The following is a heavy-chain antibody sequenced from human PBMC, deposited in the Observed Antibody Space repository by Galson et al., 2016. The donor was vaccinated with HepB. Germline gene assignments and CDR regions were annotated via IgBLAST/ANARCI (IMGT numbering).Heavy chain of an antibody. CDR2: THRTGAA. CDR1: GDSFTSPHW. D-gene: IGHD3-3*01. Sequence: SETLSLTCGVSGDSFTSPHWWTWVRQSPGRGLEWIGETHRTGAANYNPSLRGRVSVSLDKSRNHFSLTLNSVTAADTSIYYCAGLRIALVGATWNYSGVEVGGRGTTATVSS. V-gene: IGHV4-4*02. J-gene: IGHJ6*02. CDR3: AGLRIALVGATWNYSGVEV.